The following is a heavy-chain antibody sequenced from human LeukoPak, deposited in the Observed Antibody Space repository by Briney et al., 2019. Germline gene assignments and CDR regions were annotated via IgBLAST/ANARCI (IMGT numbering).Heavy chain of an antibody. Sequence: SETLSLTCTVSGGSISSSSYYWGWIRQPPGKGLDWIGSISRSGSVYYNPSLKSRVTMSVDTSKNQFSLKLSSVTAADTAVYYCARDRGTWNDDGFDYWGQGTLVTVSS. CDR2: ISRSGSV. CDR3: ARDRGTWNDDGFDY. CDR1: GGSISSSSYY. D-gene: IGHD1-1*01. V-gene: IGHV4-39*07. J-gene: IGHJ4*02.